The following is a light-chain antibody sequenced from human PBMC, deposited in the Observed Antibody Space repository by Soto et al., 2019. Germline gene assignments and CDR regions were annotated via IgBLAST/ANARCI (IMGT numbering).Light chain of an antibody. J-gene: IGLJ2*01. Sequence: QSALTQPASVSGSPGQSITITFTGTSSDVGGHNYVSWYQQHPGTAPKLMIYEVTNRPSGVSNRFSGSKSGNTASLTISGLQAEDEADYYCSSYTSSTILDVVFGGGTKLTVL. CDR1: SSDVGGHNY. V-gene: IGLV2-14*01. CDR2: EVT. CDR3: SSYTSSTILDVV.